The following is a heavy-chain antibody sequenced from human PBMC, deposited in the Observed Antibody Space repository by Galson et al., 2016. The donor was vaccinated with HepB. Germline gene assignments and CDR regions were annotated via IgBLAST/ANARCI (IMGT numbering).Heavy chain of an antibody. D-gene: IGHD3-22*01. CDR1: GGSISRSNW. V-gene: IGHV4-4*02. J-gene: IGHJ2*01. CDR2: IYHSGTT. CDR3: ASYYDNDYWYFDL. Sequence: LSLTCAVSGGSISRSNWRRWVRQIPGKGLEWIGQIYHSGTTNYNPSLKSRVTISVDKSNNQFSLNLRSVTAADTAVYYCASYYDNDYWYFDLWGRGTLVTVSS.